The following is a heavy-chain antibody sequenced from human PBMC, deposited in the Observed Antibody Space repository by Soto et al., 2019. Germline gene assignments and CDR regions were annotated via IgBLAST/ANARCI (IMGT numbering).Heavy chain of an antibody. D-gene: IGHD3-10*01. CDR3: ARVWGGAFDI. J-gene: IGHJ3*02. V-gene: IGHV4-61*08. CDR2: IYYSGST. CDR1: GGSINSGGYS. Sequence: ETLSLTCTVSGGSINSGGYSWTWIRQPPGKGLEWIGYIYYSGSTDYNPSLKSRVTISVDTSKNQFSLKLSSVTAADTAVYYCARVWGGAFDIWSQGTMVTVSS.